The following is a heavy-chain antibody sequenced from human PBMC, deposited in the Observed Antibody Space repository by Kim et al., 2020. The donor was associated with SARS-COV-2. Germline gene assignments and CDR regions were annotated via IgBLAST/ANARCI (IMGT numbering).Heavy chain of an antibody. J-gene: IGHJ4*02. Sequence: ASVKVSCKASGYTFTSYYMHWVRQAPGQGLEWMGIINPSGGSTSYAQKFQGRVTMTRDTSTSTVYMELSSLRSEDTAVYYCARDKLLGRPFDYYDSSGPPIGSSGFDYWGQGTLVTVSS. V-gene: IGHV1-46*01. CDR1: GYTFTSYY. CDR2: INPSGGST. D-gene: IGHD3-22*01. CDR3: ARDKLLGRPFDYYDSSGPPIGSSGFDY.